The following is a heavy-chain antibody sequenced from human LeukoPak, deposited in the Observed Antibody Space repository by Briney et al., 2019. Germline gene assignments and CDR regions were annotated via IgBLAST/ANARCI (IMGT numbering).Heavy chain of an antibody. V-gene: IGHV4-59*12. CDR2: IYYSGST. Sequence: SETLSLTCTVSGGSISSYYWSWIRQPPGKGLEWIGYIYYSGSTNYNPSLKSRVTMSVDTSKNQFSLKLSSVTAADTAVYYCARDSVSYDSSGYFLGYYFDYWGQGTLVTVSS. J-gene: IGHJ4*02. D-gene: IGHD3-22*01. CDR1: GGSISSYY. CDR3: ARDSVSYDSSGYFLGYYFDY.